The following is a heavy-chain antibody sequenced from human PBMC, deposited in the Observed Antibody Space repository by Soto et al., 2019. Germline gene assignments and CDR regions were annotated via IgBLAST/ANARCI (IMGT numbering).Heavy chain of an antibody. CDR1: GGSISSYY. CDR2: IYYSGST. CDR3: ARSDARY. D-gene: IGHD2-2*01. Sequence: QVQLQESGPGLVKPSETLSLTCTVSGGSISSYYWSWIRQPPGKGLEWIGYIYYSGSTNYNPSLKSRLPISVITSMNPFSLKLRSVPAADTAVYYCARSDARYWGQGTLVTVSS. V-gene: IGHV4-59*01. J-gene: IGHJ4*02.